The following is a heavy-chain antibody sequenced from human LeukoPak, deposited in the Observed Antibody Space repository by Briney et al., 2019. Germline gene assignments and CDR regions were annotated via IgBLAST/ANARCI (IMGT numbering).Heavy chain of an antibody. CDR2: VNGDGSST. Sequence: GGSLRLSCAASGFTFSTYWMHWVRQAPGKGLVWVSRVNGDGSSTNYADSVKGRFTISRDNAKNTLYLQMNSLRAEDTAEYYCARDGIAAVDFDYWGQGILVTVSS. CDR1: GFTFSTYW. J-gene: IGHJ4*02. V-gene: IGHV3-74*01. CDR3: ARDGIAAVDFDY. D-gene: IGHD6-13*01.